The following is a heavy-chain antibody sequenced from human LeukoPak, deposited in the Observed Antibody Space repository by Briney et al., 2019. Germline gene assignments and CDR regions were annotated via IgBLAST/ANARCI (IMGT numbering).Heavy chain of an antibody. CDR2: LRGGGDNT. CDR1: GFTLSSYA. Sequence: GGSLRHSCAASGFTLSSYALSWVRQAPGRGREWVAALRGGGDNTYYADSVKGRYTISRDNSKSTWYLQVSSLRAEDTAVYYCAKHGSGRYFVYWGQGTLVTVSS. CDR3: AKHGSGRYFVY. V-gene: IGHV3-23*01. D-gene: IGHD6-19*01. J-gene: IGHJ4*02.